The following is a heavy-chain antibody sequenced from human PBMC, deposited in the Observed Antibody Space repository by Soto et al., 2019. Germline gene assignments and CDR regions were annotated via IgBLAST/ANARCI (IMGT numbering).Heavy chain of an antibody. CDR1: GYTFTSYG. Sequence: GASVKVSCKASGYTFTSYGISWVRQAPGQGLEWMGWISAYNGNTNYAQKLQGRVTMTTDTSTSTAYMELRSLRSDDTAVYYCARDRNLYYDSPNWFDPWGQGTLVTVSS. D-gene: IGHD3-22*01. J-gene: IGHJ5*02. CDR3: ARDRNLYYDSPNWFDP. V-gene: IGHV1-18*01. CDR2: ISAYNGNT.